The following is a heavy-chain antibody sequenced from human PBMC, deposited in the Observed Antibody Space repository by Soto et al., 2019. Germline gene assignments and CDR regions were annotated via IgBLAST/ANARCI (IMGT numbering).Heavy chain of an antibody. D-gene: IGHD3-22*01. Sequence: GASVKVSCKASGYTFTSYAMHWVRQAPGQRLEWMGWINAGNGNTKYSQKFQGRVTITRDTSASTAYMELSSLRSEDTAVYYCARSRHSAAPYYYDSSGYYPEGWFDPWGQGTLVTVSS. CDR1: GYTFTSYA. J-gene: IGHJ5*02. V-gene: IGHV1-3*01. CDR3: ARSRHSAAPYYYDSSGYYPEGWFDP. CDR2: INAGNGNT.